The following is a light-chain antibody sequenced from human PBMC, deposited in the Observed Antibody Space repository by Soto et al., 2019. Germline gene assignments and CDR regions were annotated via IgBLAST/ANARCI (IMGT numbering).Light chain of an antibody. V-gene: IGLV1-51*01. Sequence: QTVVTQPPSVSAAPGQKVTISCSGSSSNIGNNYVSWYQQFPGTAPKLLIYDNNKRPSGIPDRFSGSKSGTSATLGITGLQTGDEADYHCGTWDSSLSVVVFGGGTKLTVL. J-gene: IGLJ2*01. CDR3: GTWDSSLSVVV. CDR2: DNN. CDR1: SSNIGNNY.